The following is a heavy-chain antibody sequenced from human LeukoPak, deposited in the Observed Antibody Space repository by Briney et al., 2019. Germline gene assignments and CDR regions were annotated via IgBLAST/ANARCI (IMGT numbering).Heavy chain of an antibody. CDR3: ARDEIGYCDSGTCFGWYFDL. V-gene: IGHV1-69*04. CDR2: IIPILDIA. CDR1: GDTFSSYA. Sequence: SVKVSCKASGDTFSSYAISWVRQAPGQGLEWMGRIIPILDIANYAQKFQGRVTITADKSTSTAYMELSSLRSEDTAVYYCARDEIGYCDSGTCFGWYFDLWGRGTLVTVSS. D-gene: IGHD2/OR15-2a*01. J-gene: IGHJ2*01.